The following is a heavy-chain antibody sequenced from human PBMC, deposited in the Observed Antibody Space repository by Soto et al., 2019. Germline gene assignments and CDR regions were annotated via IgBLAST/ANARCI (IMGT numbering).Heavy chain of an antibody. CDR2: ISGSGGST. J-gene: IGHJ4*02. CDR3: AKDSPIERVVITYFDY. Sequence: GGSMRLSCGASGFTFSSYAMSWVRQAPGKGLEWVSAISGSGGSTYYADSVKGRFTISRDNSKNTLYLQMNSLRAEDTAVYYCAKDSPIERVVITYFDYWGQGTLVTVSS. D-gene: IGHD3-22*01. CDR1: GFTFSSYA. V-gene: IGHV3-23*01.